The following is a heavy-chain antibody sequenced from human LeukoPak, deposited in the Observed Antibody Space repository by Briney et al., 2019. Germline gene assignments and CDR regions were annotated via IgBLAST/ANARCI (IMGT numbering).Heavy chain of an antibody. CDR3: ARVYSSGWADFDY. Sequence: PGGSLRLSCAASGFTFSSYWMHWVRQAPGKGLVWVSRINSDGSSTSYADSVKGRFTISRDNAKNTLYLQMNSLRAEDTAVYYCARVYSSGWADFDYWGQGTLVTVSS. CDR1: GFTFSSYW. J-gene: IGHJ4*02. D-gene: IGHD6-19*01. V-gene: IGHV3-74*01. CDR2: INSDGSST.